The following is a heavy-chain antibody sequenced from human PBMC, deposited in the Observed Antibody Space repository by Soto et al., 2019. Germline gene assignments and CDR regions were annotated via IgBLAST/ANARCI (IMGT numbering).Heavy chain of an antibody. V-gene: IGHV3-23*01. J-gene: IGHJ4*02. CDR3: AKALVGEVGATDY. D-gene: IGHD1-26*01. Sequence: PGGSLRLSCAASGFTFSSYGMSWVRQAPGKGLEWVSAISGSGGSTYYAASVKGRFTISRDNSKNTLYLQMNSLGAEDAALYYCAKALVGEVGATDYWGQGTLVTVSS. CDR1: GFTFSSYG. CDR2: ISGSGGST.